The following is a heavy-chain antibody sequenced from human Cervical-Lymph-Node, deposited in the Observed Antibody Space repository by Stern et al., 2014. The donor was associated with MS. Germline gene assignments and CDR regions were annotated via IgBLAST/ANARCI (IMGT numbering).Heavy chain of an antibody. CDR3: ARAGGSADDF. Sequence: VQLLESGGGLVKPGGSLRLSCAASGFTFSDYYMTWIRQAPGTGLEWISYISSRDGTIYYAAAVKGRFTISRDNAKKSLFLQMNSLRVEDTAVYYCARAGGSADDFWGQGTLVTVSS. D-gene: IGHD3-10*01. CDR1: GFTFSDYY. CDR2: ISSRDGTI. J-gene: IGHJ4*02. V-gene: IGHV3-11*01.